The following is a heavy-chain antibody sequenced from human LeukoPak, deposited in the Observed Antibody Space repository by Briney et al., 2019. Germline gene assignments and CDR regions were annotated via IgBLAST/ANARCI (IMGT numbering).Heavy chain of an antibody. Sequence: SPSETLSLTCTVSGASISSSSHYWGWIRQPPGKGLEWIGSIDYSGSTNYNPSLKSRVTISVATSKNQFSMRLSSVTAADTAVYYCARRDYDYVWGTYRRYRPFDYWGQGTLVTVSS. D-gene: IGHD3-16*02. CDR2: IDYSGST. J-gene: IGHJ4*02. CDR3: ARRDYDYVWGTYRRYRPFDY. CDR1: GASISSSSHY. V-gene: IGHV4-39*01.